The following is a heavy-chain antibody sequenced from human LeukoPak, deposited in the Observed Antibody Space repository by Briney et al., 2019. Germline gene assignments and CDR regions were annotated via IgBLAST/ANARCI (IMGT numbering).Heavy chain of an antibody. Sequence: PGGSLRLSCAASGFTFSSYAMSWVRQAPGRGLEWVSAISGSGGSTYHADSVKGRFTISRDNSKNTLYLQMNSLRAEDTAVYYCAKVDSSSWYRTLDYWGQGTLVTVSS. V-gene: IGHV3-23*01. CDR1: GFTFSSYA. CDR2: ISGSGGST. D-gene: IGHD6-13*01. J-gene: IGHJ4*02. CDR3: AKVDSSSWYRTLDY.